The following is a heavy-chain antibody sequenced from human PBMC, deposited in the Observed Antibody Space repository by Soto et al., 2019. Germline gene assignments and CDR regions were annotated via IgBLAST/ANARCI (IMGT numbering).Heavy chain of an antibody. Sequence: SETLSLTCTVSGGSISSYYWSWIRQPPGKGLEWIGYIYYSGSTNYNPALKSRVTKSVDKSKNQLSLKLRSVTAAETDVYYCERGRREGQLPYYYYMDVWGKGTTVTVSS. J-gene: IGHJ6*03. CDR3: ERGRREGQLPYYYYMDV. V-gene: IGHV4-59*01. CDR2: IYYSGST. D-gene: IGHD2-2*01. CDR1: GGSISSYY.